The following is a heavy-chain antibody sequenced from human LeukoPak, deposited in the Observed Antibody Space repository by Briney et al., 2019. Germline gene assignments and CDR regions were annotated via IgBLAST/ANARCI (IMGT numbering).Heavy chain of an antibody. J-gene: IGHJ4*02. D-gene: IGHD3-10*01. CDR2: IYYSGST. Sequence: SETLSLTCAVSGASISGSGYYWGWIRQPPGKGLEWIGSIYYSGSTYYNPSLKSRVTISVDTSKNQFSLKLSSVTAADTAVYYCASYYGSGSYYNLLYYFDYWGQGTLVTVSS. CDR1: GASISGSGYY. CDR3: ASYYGSGSYYNLLYYFDY. V-gene: IGHV4-39*01.